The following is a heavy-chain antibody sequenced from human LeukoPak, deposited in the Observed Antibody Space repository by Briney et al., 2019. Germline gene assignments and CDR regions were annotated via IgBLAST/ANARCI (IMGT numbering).Heavy chain of an antibody. J-gene: IGHJ5*02. CDR2: IDKKDKSDATAT. Sequence: GRSEGLLQGVWRFPYSGFDVQGVRQSWGKGLEGVGQIDKKDKSDATATAYDAPVKGRFTISRDDSINTAYLQMKSLKTEDTALYYCIRDSGTYNWFDPWGQGNLVTVSS. CDR1: RFPYSGFD. D-gene: IGHD1-26*01. CDR3: IRDSGTYNWFDP. V-gene: IGHV3-73*01.